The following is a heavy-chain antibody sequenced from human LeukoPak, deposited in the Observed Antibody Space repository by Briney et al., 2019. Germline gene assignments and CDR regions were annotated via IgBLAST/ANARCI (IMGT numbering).Heavy chain of an antibody. CDR2: ISDSGGDS. CDR3: AKGGSYAPLDY. CDR1: GFTFSSSA. V-gene: IGHV3-23*01. Sequence: GGSLRLSCTASGFTFSSSAMTWVRQAPGKGLDWVSAISDSGGDSIYTDSVKDRFTISRDNSKNTLYLQMNSLRAEDTSLYYCAKGGSYAPLDYWGQGTLVTVSS. J-gene: IGHJ4*02. D-gene: IGHD1-26*01.